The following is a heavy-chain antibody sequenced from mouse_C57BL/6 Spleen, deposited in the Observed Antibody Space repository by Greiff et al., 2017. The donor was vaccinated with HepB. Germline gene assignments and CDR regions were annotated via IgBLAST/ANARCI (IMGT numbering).Heavy chain of an antibody. V-gene: IGHV1-5*01. D-gene: IGHD3-2*02. CDR2: IYPGNSDT. Sequence: EVQLQQSGTVLARPGASVKMSCKTSGYTFTSYWMHWVKQRPGQGLEWIGAIYPGNSDTSYNQKFKGKAKLTAVTSASTAYMELSSLTNEDSAVYYCTREELRLRDYAMDYWGQGTSVTVSS. CDR3: TREELRLRDYAMDY. J-gene: IGHJ4*01. CDR1: GYTFTSYW.